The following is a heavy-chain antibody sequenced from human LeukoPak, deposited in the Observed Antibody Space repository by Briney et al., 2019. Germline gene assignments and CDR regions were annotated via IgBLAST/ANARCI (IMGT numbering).Heavy chain of an antibody. Sequence: ASVKVSCKASGYTFTSYGISWVRQAPGQGLEWMGWISAYNGNTNYAQKLQGRVTMTTDTSTSTAYMELRSLRSDDTAVYYCARYFYCSGGSCYINYYGMDVWGKGTTVTVAS. J-gene: IGHJ6*04. CDR2: ISAYNGNT. CDR3: ARYFYCSGGSCYINYYGMDV. CDR1: GYTFTSYG. D-gene: IGHD2-15*01. V-gene: IGHV1-18*04.